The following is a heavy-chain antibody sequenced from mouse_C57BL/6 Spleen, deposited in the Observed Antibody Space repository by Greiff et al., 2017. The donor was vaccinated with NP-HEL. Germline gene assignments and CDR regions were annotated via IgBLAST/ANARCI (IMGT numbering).Heavy chain of an antibody. D-gene: IGHD3-2*02. V-gene: IGHV3-6*01. CDR2: ISYDGSN. Sequence: DVQLQEPGPGLVKPSPSLSLTCSVTGYSITSGFYWNWIRQFPGNKLEWMGYISYDGSNNYNPSFKNRIPIARDPSKNQFFLKLNPMTTEDTATYYCARAAQAHWFAYWGQGTMVTVSA. CDR1: GYSITSGFY. J-gene: IGHJ3*01. CDR3: ARAAQAHWFAY.